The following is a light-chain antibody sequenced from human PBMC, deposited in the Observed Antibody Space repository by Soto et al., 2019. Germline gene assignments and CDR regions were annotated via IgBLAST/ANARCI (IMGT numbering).Light chain of an antibody. Sequence: DVMMTLSPLSLPVTLGQPASSSCRSSQSLVYSDGNTYLNWFQQRRGHSPRRLIYKVSDRDSGVPARFTGSGAGTDFTLTISSLEPEVSVVYYYQQRVHWLTFGGGTKVDIK. J-gene: IGKJ4*01. V-gene: IGKV2-30*01. CDR2: KVS. CDR3: QQRVHWLT. CDR1: QSLVYSDGNTY.